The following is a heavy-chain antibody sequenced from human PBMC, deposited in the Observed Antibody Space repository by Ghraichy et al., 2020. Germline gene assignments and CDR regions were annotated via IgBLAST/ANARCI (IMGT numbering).Heavy chain of an antibody. Sequence: ETLSLTCAASGFTFSAYWMHWVRQVPGKGLVWVSRLDEYGSITDYADSVKGRFTVSRDNAENTLYLQMNSLRAEDTAVYYCVKDLVGRDDFWGQGPLVTVSS. CDR3: VKDLVGRDDF. J-gene: IGHJ4*02. V-gene: IGHV3-74*01. CDR1: GFTFSAYW. D-gene: IGHD3-3*01. CDR2: LDEYGSIT.